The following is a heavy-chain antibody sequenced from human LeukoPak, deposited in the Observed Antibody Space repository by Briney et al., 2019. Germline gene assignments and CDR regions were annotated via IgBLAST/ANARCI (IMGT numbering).Heavy chain of an antibody. V-gene: IGHV4-39*01. CDR1: GGSISSSSYY. J-gene: IGHJ3*02. CDR2: IYYSGST. CDR3: ARQGFQKYYYDSSGYKHGGAFDI. D-gene: IGHD3-22*01. Sequence: PSETLSLTCTVSGGSISSSSYYWGWIRQPPGKGLEWIGSIYYSGSTYYNPPLKSRVTISVDTSKNQFSLKLSSVTAADTAVYYCARQGFQKYYYDSSGYKHGGAFDIWGQGTMVTVSS.